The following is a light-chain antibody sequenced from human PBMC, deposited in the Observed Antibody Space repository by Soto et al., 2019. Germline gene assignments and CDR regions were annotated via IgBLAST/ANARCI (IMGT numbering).Light chain of an antibody. V-gene: IGLV2-14*03. CDR1: ASDIGYYNF. CDR2: DVS. Sequence: QSALTQPASVSGSLGQSITISCTGAASDIGYYNFVSWYQQHPATDPKLIIYDVSHRPSGISFRFSGSKSGNTASLTISGLQAEDEADYYCCSYTGSNSLVFGGGTKLTVL. CDR3: CSYTGSNSLV. J-gene: IGLJ3*02.